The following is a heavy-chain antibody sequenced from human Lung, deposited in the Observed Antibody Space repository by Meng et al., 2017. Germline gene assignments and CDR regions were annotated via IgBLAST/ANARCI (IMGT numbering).Heavy chain of an antibody. CDR1: GFSFTGAW. J-gene: IGHJ4*02. CDR2: IKSNSDGGTT. CDR3: ATGAAAADH. D-gene: IGHD6-13*01. V-gene: IGHV3-15*01. Sequence: PRVESGGGLVTPGGSLRLSWVASGFSFTGAWMSWVRQAPGKGLEWVGRIKSNSDGGTTDYAAPVKGRFTISRDDSKNTLYLQMNSLITEDTAVYFCATGAAAADHWGQGTLVTVSS.